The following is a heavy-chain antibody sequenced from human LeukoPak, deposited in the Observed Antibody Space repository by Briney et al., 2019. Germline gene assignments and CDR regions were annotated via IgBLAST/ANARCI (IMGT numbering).Heavy chain of an antibody. V-gene: IGHV1-46*01. CDR1: GYTFTSYY. Sequence: ASVKVSCKASGYTFTSYYMHWVRQTPGQGLEWMGIINPSGGSTSYAQKFQGRVTMTRDTSTSTVYMELSSLRSEDTAVYYCARDELGYCSSTSCYLFDYWGQGTLATVSS. CDR2: INPSGGST. D-gene: IGHD2-2*01. J-gene: IGHJ4*02. CDR3: ARDELGYCSSTSCYLFDY.